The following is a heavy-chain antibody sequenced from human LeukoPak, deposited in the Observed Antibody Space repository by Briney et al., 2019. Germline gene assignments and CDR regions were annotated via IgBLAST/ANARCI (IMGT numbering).Heavy chain of an antibody. CDR3: ASVTVLRKRNAFDN. J-gene: IGHJ3*02. CDR1: GFTFSSYW. Sequence: GGSLRLSCAASGFTFSSYWMHWVRQAPGKGLVWVSRINSDGSSTNYADSVKGRFTISRDNAKNTLYLQMNSLRTEDKAVYYCASVTVLRKRNAFDNWGRGTMVTVSS. V-gene: IGHV3-74*01. D-gene: IGHD2/OR15-2a*01. CDR2: INSDGSST.